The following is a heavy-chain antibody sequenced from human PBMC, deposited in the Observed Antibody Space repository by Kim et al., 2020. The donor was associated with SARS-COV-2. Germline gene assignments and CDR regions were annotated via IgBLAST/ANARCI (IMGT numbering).Heavy chain of an antibody. CDR1: GGSISSYY. CDR2: IYYSGST. CDR3: ARFGQQGDY. Sequence: SETLSLTCTVSGGSISSYYWSWIRQPPGKGLEWIGYIYYSGSTNYNPSLKSRVTISVDTSKNQFSLKLSSVTAADTAVYYCARFGQQGDYWGQGTLVTVSS. J-gene: IGHJ4*02. V-gene: IGHV4-59*13. D-gene: IGHD6-13*01.